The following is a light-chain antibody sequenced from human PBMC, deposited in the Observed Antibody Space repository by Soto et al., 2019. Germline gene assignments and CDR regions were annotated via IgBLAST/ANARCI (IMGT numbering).Light chain of an antibody. CDR1: SSNIGRNY. Sequence: QPVLTQPPSASGTPGQRVTISCSGSSSNIGRNYVYWYQQLPGTAPKLLIYSDNERPSGVPDRFSGSKSGTSASLAISGLRSEDEADYYCATWDDSLSVWVFGGGTKVTVL. CDR3: ATWDDSLSVWV. CDR2: SDN. V-gene: IGLV1-47*02. J-gene: IGLJ3*02.